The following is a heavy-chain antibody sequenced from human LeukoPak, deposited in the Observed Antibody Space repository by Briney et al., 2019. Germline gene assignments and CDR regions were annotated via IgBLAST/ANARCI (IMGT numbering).Heavy chain of an antibody. CDR1: GFTFSSYG. CDR3: AKDSSGGYGDYYLDY. J-gene: IGHJ4*02. Sequence: GGSLRLSCAASGFTFSSYGMHWVRQAPGKGLEWVAFIRYDGSNKHYADSVKGRFTISRDNSKNTLYLQMNSLRAEDTAVYYCAKDSSGGYGDYYLDYWGQGTLVTVSS. CDR2: IRYDGSNK. D-gene: IGHD4-17*01. V-gene: IGHV3-30*02.